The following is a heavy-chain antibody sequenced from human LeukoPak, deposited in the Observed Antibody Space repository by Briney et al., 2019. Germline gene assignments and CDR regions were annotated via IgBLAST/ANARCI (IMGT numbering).Heavy chain of an antibody. V-gene: IGHV1-69*01. Sequence: SVKVSCKASGGTFSSYAISWVRQAPGQGLEWMGGIIPIFGTANYAQKFQGRVTITADESTSTAYMELSSLRSEDTAVYYCARKNVENYYYYYMDVWGKGTTVTVSS. D-gene: IGHD5-24*01. CDR1: GGTFSSYA. J-gene: IGHJ6*03. CDR3: ARKNVENYYYYYMDV. CDR2: IIPIFGTA.